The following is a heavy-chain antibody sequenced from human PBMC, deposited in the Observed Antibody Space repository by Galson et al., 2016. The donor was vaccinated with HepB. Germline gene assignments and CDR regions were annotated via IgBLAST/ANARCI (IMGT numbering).Heavy chain of an antibody. CDR2: IYHSGST. CDR1: GGSISSSSYY. V-gene: IGHV4-39*01. D-gene: IGHD6-19*01. Sequence: SETLSLTCTVSGGSISSSSYYWGWIRQPPGKGLEWIGTIYHSGSTSYNPSLKSRVTISVDTSKNQFSLKLTSVTAADTAVYYCARRIAVAGSHIDYWGQGTLVTVSS. J-gene: IGHJ4*02. CDR3: ARRIAVAGSHIDY.